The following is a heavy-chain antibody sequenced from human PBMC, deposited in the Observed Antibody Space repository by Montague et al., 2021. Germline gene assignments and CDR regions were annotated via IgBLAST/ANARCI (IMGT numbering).Heavy chain of an antibody. Sequence: SLRLSCAVSGFTFSRYWMHWVRQAPGKGLVWVSRINSDGSSTSYADSVKGRFTISRDNAKNTLYLQMNSLRAEDTAVYYCARQATVTTEVGWNYFDYWGQGTLVTISS. CDR1: GFTFSRYW. CDR3: ARQATVTTEVGWNYFDY. D-gene: IGHD4-17*01. J-gene: IGHJ4*02. CDR2: INSDGSST. V-gene: IGHV3-74*01.